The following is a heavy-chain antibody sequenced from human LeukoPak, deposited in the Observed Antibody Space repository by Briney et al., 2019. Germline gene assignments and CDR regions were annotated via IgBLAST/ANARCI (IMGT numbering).Heavy chain of an antibody. D-gene: IGHD3-22*01. CDR1: GGSVSSGSFY. Sequence: SETLSLTCTVSGGSVSSGSFYWSWIRQPPGKGLEWIGYIYYSGGTKYNPSLNSRVTISIDTSNNQFSLKLNSATAADTAVYYCARGYYDSSGYYYFDYWGQGTLVTVSS. V-gene: IGHV4-61*01. CDR3: ARGYYDSSGYYYFDY. J-gene: IGHJ4*02. CDR2: IYYSGGT.